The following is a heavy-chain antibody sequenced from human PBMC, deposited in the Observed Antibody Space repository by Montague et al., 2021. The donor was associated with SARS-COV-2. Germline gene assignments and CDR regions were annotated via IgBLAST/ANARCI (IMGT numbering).Heavy chain of an antibody. V-gene: IGHV4-4*07. D-gene: IGHD2-15*01. CDR3: ASGVVAALPVVDY. Sequence: SETLSLTCSVSGDPISGFFWNWIRQPAEKGLEWIGRFYASGGTDYNPSLESRVTMSVNTSKNHFSLKVNSVTAADTAMYYCASGVVAALPVVDYWGRGTLVTVSS. CDR1: GDPISGFF. CDR2: FYASGGT. J-gene: IGHJ4*02.